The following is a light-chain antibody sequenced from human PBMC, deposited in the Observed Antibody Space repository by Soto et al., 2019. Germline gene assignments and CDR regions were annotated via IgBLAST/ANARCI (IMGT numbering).Light chain of an antibody. CDR2: WAS. CDR3: QQYYSTPIT. CDR1: RSVLYNSRNKNY. Sequence: DIVMTQSPDSLAVSLGERATINCKSSRSVLYNSRNKNYLAWYQQRPGQPPKLLIHWASTRESGVPDRFSGSGSGTDFILTICSLQAEDVAVYYCQQYYSTPITFGQGTRLEIK. J-gene: IGKJ5*01. V-gene: IGKV4-1*01.